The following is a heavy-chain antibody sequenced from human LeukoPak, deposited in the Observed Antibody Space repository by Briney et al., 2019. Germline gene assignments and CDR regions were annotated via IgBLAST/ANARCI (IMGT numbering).Heavy chain of an antibody. J-gene: IGHJ6*04. CDR2: INHSGST. CDR1: GGSFSGYY. V-gene: IGHV4-34*01. Sequence: SETLSLTCAVYGGSFSGYYWSWIRQPPGKGLEWIGEINHSGSTNYNPSLKSRVTISVDTSKNQFSLKLTSVTAADTAVYYCARGLLSMDVWGKGTTVTVSS. CDR3: ARGLLSMDV. D-gene: IGHD2-21*01.